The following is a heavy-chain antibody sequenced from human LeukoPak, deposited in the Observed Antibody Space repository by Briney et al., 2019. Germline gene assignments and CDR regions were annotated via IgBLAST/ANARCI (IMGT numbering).Heavy chain of an antibody. CDR2: ISGSGDRT. CDR3: AKERSSGWPFDY. Sequence: PGRSLRLSCAASGFTFSSYAMSWVRQAPGKGLEWVSGISGSGDRTHDADSVKGRFTISRDNSKNTVYLQMNSLRADDTAVYYCAKERSSGWPFDYWGQGTLVTVFS. CDR1: GFTFSSYA. V-gene: IGHV3-23*01. J-gene: IGHJ4*02. D-gene: IGHD6-19*01.